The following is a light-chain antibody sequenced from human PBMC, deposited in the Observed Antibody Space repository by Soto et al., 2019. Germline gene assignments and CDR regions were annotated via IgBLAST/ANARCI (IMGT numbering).Light chain of an antibody. CDR1: QSISTN. V-gene: IGKV1-39*01. Sequence: DIQMTQSPPSLSASVGDRVTITCRASQSISTNLNWYQVKPGKAPKLLIYAASSLESGVPSRFSGSGSGTDFTLTISSLQPEDFATDYCQQSYTTPLFTFGPGTKVDIK. CDR2: AAS. J-gene: IGKJ3*01. CDR3: QQSYTTPLFT.